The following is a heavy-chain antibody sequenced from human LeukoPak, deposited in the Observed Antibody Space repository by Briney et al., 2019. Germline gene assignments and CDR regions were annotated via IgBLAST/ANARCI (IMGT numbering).Heavy chain of an antibody. Sequence: GGSLRLSCAASGFTFSSYWMSWVREAPGKGREWVANIKQDGSEKYYVDSVKGRFTISRDNAKNSLYLQMNSLRAEDTAVYYCARDRHYDFYDIRGEYNWFDPWGQGTLVTVSS. D-gene: IGHD3-3*01. J-gene: IGHJ5*02. CDR2: IKQDGSEK. CDR1: GFTFSSYW. V-gene: IGHV3-7*01. CDR3: ARDRHYDFYDIRGEYNWFDP.